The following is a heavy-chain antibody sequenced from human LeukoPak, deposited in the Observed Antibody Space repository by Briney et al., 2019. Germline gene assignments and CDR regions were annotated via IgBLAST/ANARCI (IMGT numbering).Heavy chain of an antibody. J-gene: IGHJ4*02. CDR2: INPNSGGT. Sequence: GASVKVSCKTSGYTFTGYFMHWVRQAPGQGLEWMGWINPNSGGTYYAQKFEGRVTLTRDTSISTAYMELSRPRADDTAFYYCARVTVTTEFDCWGQGTLPTVSS. CDR3: ARVTVTTEFDC. V-gene: IGHV1-2*02. CDR1: GYTFTGYF. D-gene: IGHD4-17*01.